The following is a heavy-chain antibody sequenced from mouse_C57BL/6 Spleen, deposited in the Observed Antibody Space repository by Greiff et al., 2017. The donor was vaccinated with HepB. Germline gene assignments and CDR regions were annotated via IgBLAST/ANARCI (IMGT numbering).Heavy chain of an antibody. CDR3: SRKLDYDYDGYYFDY. CDR2: IDPANGNT. CDR1: GFNIKNTY. D-gene: IGHD2-4*01. J-gene: IGHJ2*01. V-gene: IGHV14-3*01. Sequence: DVKLQESVAELVRPGASVKLSCTASGFNIKNTYMHWVKQRPEQGLEWIGRIDPANGNTKYAPKFQGKATITADTSSNTAYLQLSSLTSEDTAIYYCSRKLDYDYDGYYFDYWGQGTTLTVSS.